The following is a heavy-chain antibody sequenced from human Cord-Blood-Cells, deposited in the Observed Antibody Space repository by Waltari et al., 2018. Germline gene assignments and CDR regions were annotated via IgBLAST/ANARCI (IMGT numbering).Heavy chain of an antibody. CDR3: ARDARMVRGVITPIDY. V-gene: IGHV4-38-2*02. Sequence: QVQLQESGPGLVKPSETLSLTCTVSGYSISSGYYWGWIRQPPGKGLEWIGSIYHSGSTYYNPSLKSRVTISVDTSKNQFSLKLSSVTDADTAVYYCARDARMVRGVITPIDYWGQGTLVTVSS. CDR1: GYSISSGYY. J-gene: IGHJ4*02. CDR2: IYHSGST. D-gene: IGHD3-10*01.